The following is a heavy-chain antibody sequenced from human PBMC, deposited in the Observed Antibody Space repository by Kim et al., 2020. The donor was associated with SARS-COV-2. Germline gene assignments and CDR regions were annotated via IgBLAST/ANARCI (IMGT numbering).Heavy chain of an antibody. CDR3: ARDRGVGGSFDN. CDR1: GGTFSSFT. V-gene: IGHV1-69*13. J-gene: IGHJ4*02. Sequence: SVKVSCKASGGTFSSFTITWVRQAPGQGLEWLGGIMPLYRTVNYARNFRGRVTITEDESTSTGHLELRNLRFDDTAVYYCARDRGVGGSFDNWGQGTPNTVTS. D-gene: IGHD2-15*01. CDR2: IMPLYRTV.